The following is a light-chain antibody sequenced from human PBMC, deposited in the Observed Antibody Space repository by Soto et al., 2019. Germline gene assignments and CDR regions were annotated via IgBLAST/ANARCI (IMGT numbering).Light chain of an antibody. CDR3: QQLHGYPIT. CDR1: QSISNW. V-gene: IGKV1-5*01. J-gene: IGKJ5*01. CDR2: GAS. Sequence: IQMTQSPSTLSASVGDSVTITCRASQSISNWLAWYQQKPGKAPQLLIYGASSLESGVPSRFSGSGSGTHFTLTISSLQPEDFATYYCQQLHGYPITFGQGTRLEIK.